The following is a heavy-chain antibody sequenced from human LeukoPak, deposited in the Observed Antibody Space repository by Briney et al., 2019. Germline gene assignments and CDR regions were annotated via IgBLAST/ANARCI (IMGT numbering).Heavy chain of an antibody. Sequence: GGSLRLSCAASGLSNYSMNWVRQAPGKGLEWVSSISSSSSYIYYADSVKGRFTISRDNAKNSLYLQMNSLRAEDTAVYYCARESYYYDSSGYFDYWGQGTLVTVSS. CDR3: ARESYYYDSSGYFDY. V-gene: IGHV3-21*01. J-gene: IGHJ4*02. D-gene: IGHD3-22*01. CDR2: ISSSSSYI. CDR1: GLSNYS.